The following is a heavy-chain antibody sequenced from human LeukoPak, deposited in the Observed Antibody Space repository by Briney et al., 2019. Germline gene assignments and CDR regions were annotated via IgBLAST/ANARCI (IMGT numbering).Heavy chain of an antibody. J-gene: IGHJ6*02. D-gene: IGHD3-3*01. Sequence: SETLSLTCAVYGGSFSGYYWSWIRQPPGKGLEWIGEINHSGSTNYNPSLKSRVTISVDTSKNQFSLKLSSVTAADTAVYYSARGPGPFWSGYSRYYYYYGMDVWGQGTTVTVSS. CDR2: INHSGST. CDR1: GGSFSGYY. V-gene: IGHV4-34*01. CDR3: ARGPGPFWSGYSRYYYYYGMDV.